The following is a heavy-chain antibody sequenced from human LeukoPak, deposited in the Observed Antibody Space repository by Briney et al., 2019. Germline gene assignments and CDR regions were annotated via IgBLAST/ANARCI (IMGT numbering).Heavy chain of an antibody. Sequence: PGGSLRLSCTASGFSFSSYSMNWVRQAPGKGLEWVSYINSGGNTIHYAGSVKGRFTISRDNAKNSLYLQMNSLRAEDMALYYCAKDIGDILTGIFDYWGQGTLVTVSS. D-gene: IGHD3-9*01. CDR1: GFSFSSYS. CDR2: INSGGNTI. CDR3: AKDIGDILTGIFDY. V-gene: IGHV3-11*01. J-gene: IGHJ4*02.